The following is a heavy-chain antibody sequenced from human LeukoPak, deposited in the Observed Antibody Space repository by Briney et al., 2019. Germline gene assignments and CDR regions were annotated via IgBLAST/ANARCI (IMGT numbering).Heavy chain of an antibody. Sequence: ASVKVSCKASGYSFTSYDLNWVRQATGQGLEWMGWINPNSWNTGYAQKFQGRVTITRNTPLSTAYMELSSLRSEDTAVYYCARSSEGRYYYDSSGFSYYYYYMDVWGKGTTVTISS. CDR2: INPNSWNT. J-gene: IGHJ6*03. CDR3: ARSSEGRYYYDSSGFSYYYYYMDV. D-gene: IGHD3-22*01. CDR1: GYSFTSYD. V-gene: IGHV1-8*01.